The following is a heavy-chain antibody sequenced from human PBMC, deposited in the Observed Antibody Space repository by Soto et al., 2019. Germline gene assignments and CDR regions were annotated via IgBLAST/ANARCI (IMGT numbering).Heavy chain of an antibody. V-gene: IGHV3-23*01. Sequence: VQLLESGGALVQPGGSLRLSCAASEFIFSSCAMSWVRQAPGKGPEWVAVISDTGDVTYYADSVKGRFTISRDNSKNTRYLQRNSLRAEDMGLYCCAKDAGGGPYSTAWYEFDYWGQGTQVTVSS. D-gene: IGHD2-2*01. CDR3: AKDAGGGPYSTAWYEFDY. J-gene: IGHJ4*02. CDR2: ISDTGDVT. CDR1: EFIFSSCA.